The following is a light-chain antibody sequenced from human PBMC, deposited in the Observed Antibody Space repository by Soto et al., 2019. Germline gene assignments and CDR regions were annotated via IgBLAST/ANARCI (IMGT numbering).Light chain of an antibody. CDR3: QQTYSDIS. Sequence: DVRMTQSQSSLSASVGDTITITCRASRTINTYLNWFQQKPGEPPRLLIYGASTLHDGVPSRFSGSGSGADFTLTISGLQPEDFASYHCQQTYSDISFGGGTKVDIK. V-gene: IGKV1-39*01. CDR1: RTINTY. CDR2: GAS. J-gene: IGKJ4*01.